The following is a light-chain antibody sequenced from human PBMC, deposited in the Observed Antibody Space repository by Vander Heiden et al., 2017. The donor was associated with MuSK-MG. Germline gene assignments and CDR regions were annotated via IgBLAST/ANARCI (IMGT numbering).Light chain of an antibody. Sequence: ETVMTQTPATLSVSPGERATLSCRASQSVGSNLAWYQQKPGQAPRLLIYDAETRATGIPVRFNGSGYGKEFTLTISSRQSEDFVVYYCHQYNNWPPWAFGQGTKVEFK. CDR1: QSVGSN. CDR2: DAE. V-gene: IGKV3-15*01. J-gene: IGKJ1*01. CDR3: HQYNNWPPWA.